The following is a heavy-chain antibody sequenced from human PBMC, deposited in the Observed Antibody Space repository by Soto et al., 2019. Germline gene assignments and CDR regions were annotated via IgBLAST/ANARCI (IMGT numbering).Heavy chain of an antibody. D-gene: IGHD3-3*01. CDR2: IYYSGST. Sequence: SEPLSLTCTVSGGYISSYYWSWIRQPPGKGLEWIGYIYYSGSTNYHPSLRSRVTISVDTSKNQFSLKLSSVTDADTAVYYCARADYDFANWLDPWGQGTLVTVSS. CDR1: GGYISSYY. V-gene: IGHV4-59*01. CDR3: ARADYDFANWLDP. J-gene: IGHJ5*02.